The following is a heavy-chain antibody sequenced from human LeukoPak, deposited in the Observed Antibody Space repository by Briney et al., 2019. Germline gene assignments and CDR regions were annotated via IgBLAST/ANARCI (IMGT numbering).Heavy chain of an antibody. J-gene: IGHJ6*03. CDR2: MQYDGSVE. Sequence: GGSLRLSCVASGFSFSNYGTHWVRQAPGKGLEWVTFMQYDGSVEFYADSVKGRFTISRDNSKNTLYLQMNSLRAEDTAVYYCAKDNLGYSTDYYYMDVWGKGTTVTVSS. CDR3: AKDNLGYSTDYYYMDV. V-gene: IGHV3-30*02. D-gene: IGHD6-13*01. CDR1: GFSFSNYG.